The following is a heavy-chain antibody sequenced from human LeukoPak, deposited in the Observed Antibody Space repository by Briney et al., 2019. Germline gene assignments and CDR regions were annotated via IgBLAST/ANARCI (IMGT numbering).Heavy chain of an antibody. Sequence: SETLSLTCTVSGGSISSTTYYWGWIRQPPGKGLEWIGSVYYRGSTYYNPSLESRLTISVDTSKNQFSLKLSSVTAADTAVYFCASLEYTSFNWFDPWGQGTLVTVSS. J-gene: IGHJ5*02. CDR3: ASLEYTSFNWFDP. V-gene: IGHV4-39*01. CDR1: GGSISSTTYY. D-gene: IGHD6-6*01. CDR2: VYYRGST.